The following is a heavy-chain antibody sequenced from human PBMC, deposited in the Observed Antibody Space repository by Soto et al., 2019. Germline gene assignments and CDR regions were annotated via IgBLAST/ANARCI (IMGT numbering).Heavy chain of an antibody. CDR1: GFTFSGYW. J-gene: IGHJ5*02. CDR3: ARAAYGEYWFDP. V-gene: IGHV3-74*01. CDR2: INGDGRTT. D-gene: IGHD4-17*01. Sequence: GSLRLSCAASGFTFSGYWMHWVRQAPGKGLMWVSRINGDGRTTNYADSVKGRFTISRENAKNTLYLQMNSLRAEDTAVYYCARAAYGEYWFDPWGQGTLVTVSS.